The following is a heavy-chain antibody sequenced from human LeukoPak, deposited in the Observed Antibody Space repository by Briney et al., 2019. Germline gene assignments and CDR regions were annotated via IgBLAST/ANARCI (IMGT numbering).Heavy chain of an antibody. Sequence: PGGSLRLSXAASGFTFSGSAMHWVRQASGKGLEWVGRIRSKANSYATAYAASVKGRFTISRDDSKNTAYLQMNSLKTEDTAVYYCTAQIRQGAFDIWGQGTMVTVSS. CDR2: IRSKANSYAT. J-gene: IGHJ3*02. V-gene: IGHV3-73*01. CDR1: GFTFSGSA. CDR3: TAQIRQGAFDI. D-gene: IGHD4-17*01.